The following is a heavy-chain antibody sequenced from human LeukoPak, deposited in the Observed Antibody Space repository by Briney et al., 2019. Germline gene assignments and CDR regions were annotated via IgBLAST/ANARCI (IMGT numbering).Heavy chain of an antibody. CDR1: GFTVSSNY. CDR2: IYSGGST. V-gene: IGHV3-66*01. J-gene: IGHJ4*02. D-gene: IGHD3-22*01. Sequence: GGSLRLSCAASGFTVSSNYMSWVRQAPGKGLEWVSVIYSGGSTYYADSVKGRFTISRDNSKNTLYLQMNSLRAEDTAVYYCAKGLKYYYDSSPSPGMYWGQGTLVTVSS. CDR3: AKGLKYYYDSSPSPGMY.